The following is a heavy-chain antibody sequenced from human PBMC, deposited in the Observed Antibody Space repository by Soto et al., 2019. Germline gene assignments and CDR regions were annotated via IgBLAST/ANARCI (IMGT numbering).Heavy chain of an antibody. V-gene: IGHV3-11*01. CDR1: GFTFSDFD. D-gene: IGHD3-3*01. Sequence: PGGALRLSGAVSGFTFSDFDMTWIRQAPGKGLEWVADVSGSGSDIYYADSMKGRFTISRDNAKKSLYLQMNSLGADDTAVYLCAREEPHYDFWGGEATVLDYWGQGTLVTVSS. CDR2: VSGSGSDI. J-gene: IGHJ4*02. CDR3: AREEPHYDFWGGEATVLDY.